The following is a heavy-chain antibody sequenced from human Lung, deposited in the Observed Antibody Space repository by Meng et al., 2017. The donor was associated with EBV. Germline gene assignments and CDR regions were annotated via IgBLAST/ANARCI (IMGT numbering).Heavy chain of an antibody. Sequence: QGQLKESGPGLVKPSQTLSPTCTVSGGSISSGGYYWSWIRQHPGKGLEWIGYIYYSGSTNYTPSLKSRVTISVDKSKNQFSLKLSSVTAADTAVYYCARARSIAAAVIDYWGQGTLVTVSS. CDR2: IYYSGST. V-gene: IGHV4-31*03. CDR1: GGSISSGGYY. J-gene: IGHJ4*02. CDR3: ARARSIAAAVIDY. D-gene: IGHD6-13*01.